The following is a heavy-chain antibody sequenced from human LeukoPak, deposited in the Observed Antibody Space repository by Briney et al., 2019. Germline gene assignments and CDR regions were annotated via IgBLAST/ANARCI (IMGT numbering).Heavy chain of an antibody. D-gene: IGHD3-3*01. J-gene: IGHJ4*02. CDR3: ANSHFWSGFY. Sequence: PGGSLRLSCAASGFTFSSYWMSWVSQAPGKRLEWVANIKQDGSERYYVDSVKGRFTISRDNGKNSLYLQMNSLRAEDTAVYYCANSHFWSGFYWGQGTLVTVSS. CDR2: IKQDGSER. CDR1: GFTFSSYW. V-gene: IGHV3-7*01.